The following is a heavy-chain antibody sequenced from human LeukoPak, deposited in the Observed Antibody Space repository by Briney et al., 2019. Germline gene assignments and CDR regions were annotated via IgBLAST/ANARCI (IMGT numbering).Heavy chain of an antibody. CDR3: AKGPRIVYSSSWFDP. J-gene: IGHJ5*02. V-gene: IGHV3-23*01. D-gene: IGHD2-8*01. CDR2: ICGSGSTT. Sequence: PGGSLRLFCTGSGIPFCSFSVTWVRQAPGEGLELVSAICGSGSTTYYADSVRGRFTISRDNSKNTLYLQMNSLRAEDMSIYYCAKGPRIVYSSSWFDPWGQGTLVIVSS. CDR1: GIPFCSFS.